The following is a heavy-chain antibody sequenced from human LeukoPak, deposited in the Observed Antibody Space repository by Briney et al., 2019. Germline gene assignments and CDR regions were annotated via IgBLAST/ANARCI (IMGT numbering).Heavy chain of an antibody. CDR2: INQGGRT. CDR3: ARGKRVWFGELMTSFSYFYIDV. J-gene: IGHJ6*03. CDR1: GGSFSDYL. V-gene: IGHV4-34*01. Sequence: SETLSLTCAVNGGSFSDYLWTWIRQSPGKGLEWIGEINQGGRTNFNPSLKSRVTISADGSKYHFSLTLRSVTAVDTAVYYCARGKRVWFGELMTSFSYFYIDVWGRGTTVIVYS. D-gene: IGHD3-10*01.